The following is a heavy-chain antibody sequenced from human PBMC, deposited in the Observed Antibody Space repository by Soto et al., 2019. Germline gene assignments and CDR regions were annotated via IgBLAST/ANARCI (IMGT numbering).Heavy chain of an antibody. CDR1: GGSISSGDYY. CDR3: ARGGLLWFGEFPDPLHFDY. Sequence: SETLSLTCTVSGGSISSGDYYWSWIRQPPGKGLEWIGYIYYSGSTYYNPSLKSRVTISVDTSKNQFSLKLSSVTAADTAVYYCARGGLLWFGEFPDPLHFDYWGQGTLVTVSS. J-gene: IGHJ4*02. D-gene: IGHD3-10*01. V-gene: IGHV4-30-4*01. CDR2: IYYSGST.